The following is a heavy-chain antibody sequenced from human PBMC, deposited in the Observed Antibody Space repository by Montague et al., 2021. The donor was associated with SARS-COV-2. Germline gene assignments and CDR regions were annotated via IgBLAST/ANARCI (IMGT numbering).Heavy chain of an antibody. CDR3: ARGLWFGELLYYYYYYGMDV. J-gene: IGHJ6*02. Sequence: CAISGDSVSSNSAAWNWIRQSPSRGLEWLGRTYYRSKWYNDYAVSVKSRITINPDTSKNQFSLQLNSVTPEDTAAYYCARGLWFGELLYYYYYYGMDVWGQGTTVTASS. CDR2: TYYRSKWYN. V-gene: IGHV6-1*01. D-gene: IGHD3-10*01. CDR1: GDSVSSNSAA.